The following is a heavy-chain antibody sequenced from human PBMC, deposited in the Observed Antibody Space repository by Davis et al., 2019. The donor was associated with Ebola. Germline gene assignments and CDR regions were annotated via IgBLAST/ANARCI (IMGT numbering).Heavy chain of an antibody. V-gene: IGHV3-53*01. CDR3: ARGPATTVGY. CDR1: GFTVSSNY. Sequence: GESLKISCAASGFTVSSNYMSWVRQAPGKGLEWVSVIYSGGSTYYADSVKGRFTISRDNSKNTLYLQMNSLRAEDTAVYYCARGPATTVGYWGQGTLVTVSS. CDR2: IYSGGST. J-gene: IGHJ4*02. D-gene: IGHD4-23*01.